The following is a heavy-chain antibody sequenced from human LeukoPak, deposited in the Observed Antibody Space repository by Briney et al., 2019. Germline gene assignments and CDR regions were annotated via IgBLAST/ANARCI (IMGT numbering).Heavy chain of an antibody. CDR3: TTERI. V-gene: IGHV3-15*01. CDR2: IKSKSVGGII. Sequence: GGSLRLSCAASGFTFSDAWMTWVRQAPGKGLEWVGRIKSKSVGGIIEYATPVKGRFTISRDDPKDTVYLQMNSLTSEDTAVYYCTTERIWGQGTQVTVSS. CDR1: GFTFSDAW. J-gene: IGHJ4*02.